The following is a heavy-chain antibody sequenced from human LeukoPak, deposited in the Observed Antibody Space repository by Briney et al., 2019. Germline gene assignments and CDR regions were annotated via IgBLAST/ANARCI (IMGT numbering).Heavy chain of an antibody. CDR1: GGSFSGYY. CDR2: INHSGST. V-gene: IGHV4-34*01. J-gene: IGHJ6*02. CDR3: ARTGSVVAGTPYYYYGMDV. Sequence: PSETLSLTCAVYGGSFSGYYWSWIRQPPGKGLEWIGEINHSGSTNYNPSLKSRVTISVDTSKNQFSLKLSSVTAADTAVYHCARTGSVVAGTPYYYYGMDVWGQGTTVTVSS. D-gene: IGHD6-19*01.